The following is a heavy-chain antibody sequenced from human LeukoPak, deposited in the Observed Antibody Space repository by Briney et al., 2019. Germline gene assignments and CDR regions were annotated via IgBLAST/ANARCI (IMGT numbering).Heavy chain of an antibody. J-gene: IGHJ3*02. Sequence: GGSLRLSCAASGFTFSSYGMSWVRQAPGKGLEWVSAINTSGGSTYYADSVKGRFTISRDNSKSTLYLQMNSLRAEDTAVYYCAKDILGATTGAFDIWGQGTMVTVSS. CDR1: GFTFSSYG. V-gene: IGHV3-23*01. CDR3: AKDILGATTGAFDI. CDR2: INTSGGST. D-gene: IGHD1-26*01.